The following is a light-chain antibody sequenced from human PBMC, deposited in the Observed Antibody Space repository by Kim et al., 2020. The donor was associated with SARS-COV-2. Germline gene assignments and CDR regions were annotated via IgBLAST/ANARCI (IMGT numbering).Light chain of an antibody. V-gene: IGKV1-6*01. CDR1: HGIRND. CDR2: GAS. J-gene: IGKJ1*01. CDR3: LQDYSYPRT. Sequence: APGGDRVPITSRASHGIRNDLGWYQQKPGKAPNLLIYGASSLQSGVPSRFSGSGSGTDFTLTISSLQPEDFATYYCLQDYSYPRTFGQGTKVDIK.